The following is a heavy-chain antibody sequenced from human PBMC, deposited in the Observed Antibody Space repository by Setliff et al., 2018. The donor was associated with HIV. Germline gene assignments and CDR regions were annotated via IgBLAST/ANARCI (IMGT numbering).Heavy chain of an antibody. CDR1: GFTFSSHW. V-gene: IGHV3-7*01. CDR3: ARGQTSVTLQFDH. Sequence: GSLRLSCAVSGFTFSSHWMVWVRQAPGKGLEWVANINQDGSEKNYVDSVKGRFTISRDSAKNSLFLQMNSLRAEDTAVYYCARGQTSVTLQFDHWGQGTLVTVSS. D-gene: IGHD4-17*01. J-gene: IGHJ4*02. CDR2: INQDGSEK.